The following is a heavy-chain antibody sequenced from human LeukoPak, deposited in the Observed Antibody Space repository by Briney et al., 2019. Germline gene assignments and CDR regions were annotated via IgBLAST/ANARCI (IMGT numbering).Heavy chain of an antibody. CDR2: IKHSGST. CDR3: ARGGKTEFDY. D-gene: IGHD1-1*01. CDR1: GGSFSGYY. Sequence: SETLSLTCAVYGGSFSGYYWSWIRQPPGKGLEWIGEIKHSGSTNYNPSLKSRVTISVDTSKNQFSLKLSSVTAADTAVYYCARGGKTEFDYWGQGTLVTVSS. V-gene: IGHV4-34*01. J-gene: IGHJ4*02.